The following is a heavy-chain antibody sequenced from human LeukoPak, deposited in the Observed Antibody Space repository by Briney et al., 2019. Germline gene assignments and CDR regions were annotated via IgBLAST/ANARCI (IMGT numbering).Heavy chain of an antibody. CDR2: INPAGDT. Sequence: GGSLRLSCAASGFTFSTYDMHWVRQATGKGLEWVSGINPAGDTYYPGSVKGRFTISREDAKNSFYLQMNSLSVGDTAVYYCARGDYSGGSCSSMDVWGQGTTVTVSS. CDR1: GFTFSTYD. J-gene: IGHJ6*02. CDR3: ARGDYSGGSCSSMDV. D-gene: IGHD2-15*01. V-gene: IGHV3-13*04.